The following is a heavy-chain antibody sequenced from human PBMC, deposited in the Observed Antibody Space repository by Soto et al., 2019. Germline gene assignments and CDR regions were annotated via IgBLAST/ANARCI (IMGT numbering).Heavy chain of an antibody. Sequence: SETLSLTXTVSGGSIISGYWSWIRQPPGKGLEWIGYISYSGNTNYNPSLKSRVTMSVDTPKNQFSLRLSSVTTADTAVYYCAGLRGYAGSPIDYWGQGTLVTVSS. CDR3: AGLRGYAGSPIDY. V-gene: IGHV4-59*01. D-gene: IGHD2-15*01. CDR1: GGSIISGY. J-gene: IGHJ4*02. CDR2: ISYSGNT.